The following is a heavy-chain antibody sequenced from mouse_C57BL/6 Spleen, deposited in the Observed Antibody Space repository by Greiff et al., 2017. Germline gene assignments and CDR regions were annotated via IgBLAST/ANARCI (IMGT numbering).Heavy chain of an antibody. CDR1: GFTFSSYG. J-gene: IGHJ2*01. CDR3: ARHEYCGSSYCFDY. V-gene: IGHV5-6*01. D-gene: IGHD1-1*01. CDR2: ISSGGSYT. Sequence: EVMLVESGGDLVKPGGSLKLSCAASGFTFSSYGMSWVRQTPDKRLEWVATISSGGSYTYYPDSVKGRFTISRDNAKNTLYLQMSSLKSEDTAMYYCARHEYCGSSYCFDYWGQGTTLTVSS.